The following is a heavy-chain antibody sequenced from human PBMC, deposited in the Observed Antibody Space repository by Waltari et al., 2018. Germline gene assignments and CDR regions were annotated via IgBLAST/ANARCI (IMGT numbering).Heavy chain of an antibody. CDR1: GDSVSSNRAA. V-gene: IGHV6-1*01. CDR3: ARDPELSDPAFDL. D-gene: IGHD1-7*01. Sequence: QVQLQQSGPGLVKPSQTLPLTCAISGDSVSSNRAAWNWIRQSPSRGLEWLGRTYYRSRYYYDYAISVKSRITINPDTFKNQFSLQLKSVTPEDTAVYYCARDPELSDPAFDLWGQGTLVTVSS. J-gene: IGHJ3*01. CDR2: TYYRSRYYY.